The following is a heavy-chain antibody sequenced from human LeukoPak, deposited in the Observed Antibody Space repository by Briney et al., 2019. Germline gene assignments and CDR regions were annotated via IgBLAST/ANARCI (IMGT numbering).Heavy chain of an antibody. V-gene: IGHV4-38-2*02. J-gene: IGHJ4*02. D-gene: IGHD3-16*01. Sequence: PSETLSLTCTVSGYSISSGYYWGWIRQTPGKGLEWIGIIYHSGSTYYNPSLKSRVTISVDTSKNQFSLKLSSVTAADTALYYCARCWGWDSYYFDYWGLGTLVTVSS. CDR2: IYHSGST. CDR3: ARCWGWDSYYFDY. CDR1: GYSISSGYY.